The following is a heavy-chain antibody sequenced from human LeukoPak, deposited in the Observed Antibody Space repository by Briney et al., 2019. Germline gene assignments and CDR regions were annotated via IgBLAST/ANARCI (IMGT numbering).Heavy chain of an antibody. J-gene: IGHJ4*02. CDR1: GGSISSYY. CDR3: ARDLLSSSGWYYFDY. V-gene: IGHV4-4*07. D-gene: IGHD6-19*01. Sequence: SETLSLTCTVSGGSISSYYWSWIRQPAGKGLEWIGRIYTSGSTNYNPSLKSRVTISVDKSKNQFSLKLSSVTAADTAVYYCARDLLSSSGWYYFDYWGQGTLVTVFS. CDR2: IYTSGST.